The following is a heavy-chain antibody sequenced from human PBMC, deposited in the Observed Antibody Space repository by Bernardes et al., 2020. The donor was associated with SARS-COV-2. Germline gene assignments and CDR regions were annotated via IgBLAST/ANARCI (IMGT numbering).Heavy chain of an antibody. CDR1: GGTFSSYA. CDR2: IIPILGIA. J-gene: IGHJ6*02. CDR3: ARGPAGYQLLSDYYYYGMDV. D-gene: IGHD2-2*01. V-gene: IGHV1-69*04. Sequence: SVKVSCKASGGTFSSYAISWVRQAPGQGLEWMGRIIPILGIANYAQKFQGRVTITADKSTSTAYMELSSLRSEDTAVYYCARGPAGYQLLSDYYYYGMDVWGQGTTVTVSS.